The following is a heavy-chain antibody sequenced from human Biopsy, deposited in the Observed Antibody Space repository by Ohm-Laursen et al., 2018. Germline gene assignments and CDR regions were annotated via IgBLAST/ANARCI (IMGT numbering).Heavy chain of an antibody. J-gene: IGHJ4*02. CDR2: INNDGGRT. D-gene: IGHD3-22*01. CDR3: AKVADYYNDSGFDDY. CDR1: GFTFSSYA. Sequence: SLRLSCAAFGFTFSSYAMNWVRQAPGKGLEWVSGINNDGGRTDYADSVKGRFTISRDNSKNTLYLQMNSLRAEDTAIYYCAKVADYYNDSGFDDYWGQGTLVTVSS. V-gene: IGHV3-23*01.